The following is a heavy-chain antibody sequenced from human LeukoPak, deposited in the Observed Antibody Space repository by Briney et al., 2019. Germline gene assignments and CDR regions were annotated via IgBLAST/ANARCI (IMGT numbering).Heavy chain of an antibody. V-gene: IGHV1-46*01. CDR2: INPTGTGT. J-gene: IGHJ5*02. D-gene: IGHD2-15*01. CDR3: ARDNSVRDIAWWFDP. Sequence: GASVKVSCKASGYTFINNWMHWVRQAPGQGLEWIGLINPTGTGTLYAQKFQGRVTMTRDMSTSTDYMELSSLRSEDTAVYYCARDNSVRDIAWWFDPWGQGTLVTVSS. CDR1: GYTFINNW.